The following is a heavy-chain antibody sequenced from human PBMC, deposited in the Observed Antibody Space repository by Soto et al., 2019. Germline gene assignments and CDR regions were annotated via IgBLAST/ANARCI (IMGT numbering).Heavy chain of an antibody. J-gene: IGHJ6*02. V-gene: IGHV1-69*12. CDR3: ARDKDRQQLGGNYYYIWDV. CDR1: GGTFSTSA. D-gene: IGHD3-3*02. Sequence: QVQLMQSGAEVKKPGSSVKVSCKASGGTFSTSAISWVRQAPGEGLEWVGGIMPVFATPDYAQKFQGRVTISADESTTTAYLELTSLTTDDTAVHYCARDKDRQQLGGNYYYIWDVWGQGTAITVSS. CDR2: IMPVFATP.